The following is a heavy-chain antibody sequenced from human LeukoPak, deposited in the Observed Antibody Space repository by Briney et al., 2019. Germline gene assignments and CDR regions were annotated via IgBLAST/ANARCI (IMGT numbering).Heavy chain of an antibody. CDR3: TTAGILGY. Sequence: SGGSLRLSCAASGLTFGNAWMRWVRQAPGKGLEWVGHIKSKTDGGTADHAAPVKGRFTISRDDSKDTLYLQMNSLKTEDTAVYYYTTAGILGYWGQGTLVTVSS. CDR2: IKSKTDGGTA. CDR1: GLTFGNAW. D-gene: IGHD3-16*01. J-gene: IGHJ4*02. V-gene: IGHV3-15*01.